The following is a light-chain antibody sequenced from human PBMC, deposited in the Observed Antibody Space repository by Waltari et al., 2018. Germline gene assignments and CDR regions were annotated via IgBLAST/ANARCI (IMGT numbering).Light chain of an antibody. V-gene: IGLV2-14*01. Sequence: QSALPQPASVSGSPGQSITISCTGTSRDIGGSHYVSWYQQHVGKAPKLMIYHVSKRPSGVSFRFSGSKSGNTASLTISGLQAEDEADYYCSSYTGSSTWVFGGGTKLTVL. CDR3: SSYTGSSTWV. CDR1: SRDIGGSHY. CDR2: HVS. J-gene: IGLJ3*02.